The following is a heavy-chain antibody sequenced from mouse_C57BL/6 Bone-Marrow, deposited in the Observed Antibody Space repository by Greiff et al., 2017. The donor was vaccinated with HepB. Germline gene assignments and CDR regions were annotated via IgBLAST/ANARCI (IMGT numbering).Heavy chain of an antibody. Sequence: QVQLQQPGAELVKPGASVELSCKASGYTFTSYWMQWVKQRPGQGLEWIGEIDPSDSYTNYNQKFKGKATLTVDTSSSTAYMQLSSLTSEDSAVYYCARGYYGVGGQGTLVTVSA. V-gene: IGHV1-50*01. CDR2: IDPSDSYT. CDR3: ARGYYGV. CDR1: GYTFTSYW. J-gene: IGHJ3*01. D-gene: IGHD1-2*01.